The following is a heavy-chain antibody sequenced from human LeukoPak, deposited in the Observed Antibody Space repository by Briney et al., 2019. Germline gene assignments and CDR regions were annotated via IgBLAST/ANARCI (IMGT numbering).Heavy chain of an antibody. CDR3: AKGIGVTSLDY. CDR2: ISGSGGST. J-gene: IGHJ4*02. V-gene: IGHV3-23*01. Sequence: GGTLRLSCAASGFTFSSYGMSWVRQAPGKGLEWVSGISGSGGSTYYADSVKGRFTISRDNSKNTLYLQMNSLRAEDTAVYYCAKGIGVTSLDYWGQGTLVTVSS. D-gene: IGHD6-19*01. CDR1: GFTFSSYG.